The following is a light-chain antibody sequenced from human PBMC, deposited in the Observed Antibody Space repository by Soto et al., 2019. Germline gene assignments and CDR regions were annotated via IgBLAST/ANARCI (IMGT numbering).Light chain of an antibody. V-gene: IGKV1-5*03. J-gene: IGKJ1*01. CDR1: QSVNRW. Sequence: NRVSMSSSALSATPRNRVTMTCRASQSVNRWLAWYQQKPGKAPKLLIYEASSLESGVPSRFGGSGSGTEFTLAISSLQPDDFAIYYCPLDNSYSWTFGQVTKVDIK. CDR2: EAS. CDR3: PLDNSYSWT.